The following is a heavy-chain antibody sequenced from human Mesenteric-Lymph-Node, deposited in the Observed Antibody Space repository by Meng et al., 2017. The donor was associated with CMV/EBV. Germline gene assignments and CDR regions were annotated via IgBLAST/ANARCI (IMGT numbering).Heavy chain of an antibody. Sequence: SINSGDYYWSWIHQPPGKVLEWIGYIYYSGSTYYNPSLKSRVTISVDTSKNQFSLKLSSVTAADTAVYYCARVMRWAYYGFWSSFDPWGQGTLVTVSS. J-gene: IGHJ5*02. D-gene: IGHD3-3*01. V-gene: IGHV4-30-4*08. CDR2: IYYSGST. CDR1: SINSGDYY. CDR3: ARVMRWAYYGFWSSFDP.